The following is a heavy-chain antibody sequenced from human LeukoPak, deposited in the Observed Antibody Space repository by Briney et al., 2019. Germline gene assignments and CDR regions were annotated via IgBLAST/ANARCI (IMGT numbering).Heavy chain of an antibody. CDR3: ARSSFRYYFDY. D-gene: IGHD6-13*01. V-gene: IGHV4-34*01. CDR2: IYYSGST. J-gene: IGHJ4*02. CDR1: GGSFSGYY. Sequence: PSETLSLTCAVYGGSFSGYYWSWIRQPPGKGLEWIGSIYYSGSTYYNPSLKSRVTISVDTSKNQFSLKLSSVTAADTAVYYCARSSFRYYFDYWGQGTLVTVSS.